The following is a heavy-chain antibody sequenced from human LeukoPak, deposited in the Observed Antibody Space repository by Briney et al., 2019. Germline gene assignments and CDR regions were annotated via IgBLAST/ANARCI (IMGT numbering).Heavy chain of an antibody. CDR2: IIPIFGTA. D-gene: IGHD1-1*01. Sequence: SVKVSCKASGCTFSSYAISWVRQAPGQGLEWMGRIIPIFGTANYAQKFRGRVTITTDESTSTAYMVLSSLRSEDTAVYYCGRTGTRGFDPWGQGTLVTVSS. CDR3: GRTGTRGFDP. V-gene: IGHV1-69*05. J-gene: IGHJ5*02. CDR1: GCTFSSYA.